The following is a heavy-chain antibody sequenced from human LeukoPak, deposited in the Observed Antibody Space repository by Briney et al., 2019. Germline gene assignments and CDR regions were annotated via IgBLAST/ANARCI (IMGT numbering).Heavy chain of an antibody. J-gene: IGHJ6*03. CDR2: FDPEDGET. D-gene: IGHD5-24*01. Sequence: ASVKVSCKVSGYTLTELSMHWVRQAPGKGLEWMGGFDPEDGETIYAQKFQGRVTMTEDTSTDAAYMELSSLRSEDTAVYYCATPHHYNRDYYYMDVWGKGTTVTVSS. CDR1: GYTLTELS. CDR3: ATPHHYNRDYYYMDV. V-gene: IGHV1-24*01.